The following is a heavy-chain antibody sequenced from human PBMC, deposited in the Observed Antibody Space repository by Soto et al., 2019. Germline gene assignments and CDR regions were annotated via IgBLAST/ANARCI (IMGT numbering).Heavy chain of an antibody. Sequence: QVQLVESGGGVVQPGGSLRLSCAASGFTFSSYGMHWVRQAPGKGMEWVAVIWYDGSNKYYADSVKGRFTIYRDNSKNTLDLKMSSVRAEDTSVYYCARGAGILSDYYYGMDVWGQGTTVIVSS. J-gene: IGHJ6*02. CDR3: ARGAGILSDYYYGMDV. CDR1: GFTFSSYG. V-gene: IGHV3-33*01. CDR2: IWYDGSNK.